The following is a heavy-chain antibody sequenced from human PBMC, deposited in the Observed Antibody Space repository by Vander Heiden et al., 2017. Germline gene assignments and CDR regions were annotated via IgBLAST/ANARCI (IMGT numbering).Heavy chain of an antibody. D-gene: IGHD3-3*01. CDR2: ISSGSGGDT. V-gene: IGHV3-23*01. Sequence: EVQLLESGGGLVQTGGSLRLARADSGVTLSSYAMSWVRQAPGKALEWVASISSGSGGDTFYAESVKGLYTISRDNPKNTLYLQMNSLRDEDTAVYYCAKHTDFWSGYYTSGAFDIWGQGTMVTVSS. CDR3: AKHTDFWSGYYTSGAFDI. J-gene: IGHJ3*02. CDR1: GVTLSSYA.